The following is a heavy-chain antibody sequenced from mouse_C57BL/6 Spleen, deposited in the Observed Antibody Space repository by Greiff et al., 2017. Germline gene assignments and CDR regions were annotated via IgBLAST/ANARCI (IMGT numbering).Heavy chain of an antibody. CDR1: GYTFTDYY. J-gene: IGHJ4*01. CDR2: INPYNGGT. CDR3: SRPTTSTGYYAMDY. D-gene: IGHD4-1*02. V-gene: IGHV1-19*01. Sequence: VQLQQSGPVLVKPGASVKMSCKASGYTFTDYYMNWVKQSHGKSLEWIGVINPYNGGTSYNQKLKGKATLTVDKSSSTAYMELNSLTSEDSAVYYCSRPTTSTGYYAMDYWGQGTSVTVSS.